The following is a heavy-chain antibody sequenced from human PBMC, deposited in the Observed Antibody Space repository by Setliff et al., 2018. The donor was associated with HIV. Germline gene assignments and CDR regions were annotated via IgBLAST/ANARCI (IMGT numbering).Heavy chain of an antibody. CDR3: ARHVEYMVRGVITHYYYYYMDV. D-gene: IGHD3-10*01. CDR2: INHSGST. J-gene: IGHJ6*03. V-gene: IGHV4-34*01. Sequence: PSETLSLTCAVYGGSFSGYYWSWIRQPPGKGLEWIGEINHSGSTNYNPSLKSRVTISVDKSKNQFSLKLSSVTAADTAVYYCARHVEYMVRGVITHYYYYYMDVWGKGTAVTVSS. CDR1: GGSFSGYY.